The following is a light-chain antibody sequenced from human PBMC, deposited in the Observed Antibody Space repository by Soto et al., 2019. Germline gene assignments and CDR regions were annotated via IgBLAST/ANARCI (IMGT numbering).Light chain of an antibody. V-gene: IGLV2-14*01. CDR1: SSDVGGYNY. CDR2: NVS. J-gene: IGLJ1*01. Sequence: ALTQAASVSRSPGQSITISCTGTSSDVGGYNYVSWYQQFPGKVPKLLIYNVSNRPSGVSNRFSGSKSGNTASLTISGLQAEDEADYFCTSSTSGSLYVFGTGTKVTVL. CDR3: TSSTSGSLYV.